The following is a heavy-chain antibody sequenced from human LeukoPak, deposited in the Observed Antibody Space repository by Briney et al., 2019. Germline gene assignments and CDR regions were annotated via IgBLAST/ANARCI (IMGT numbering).Heavy chain of an antibody. D-gene: IGHD4-17*01. V-gene: IGHV1-69*13. CDR1: GGTFSTDG. Sequence: GASVKVSCKASGGTFSTDGITWVRQAPGQGLEWMGGIIPLFNITVYAQNFQGRVTITAGDSTNTAYMELSSLTSQDTAVYYCARSLPYGDSVFRSPYYYFYNMDVWGRGTTVTISS. CDR2: IIPLFNIT. J-gene: IGHJ6*03. CDR3: ARSLPYGDSVFRSPYYYFYNMDV.